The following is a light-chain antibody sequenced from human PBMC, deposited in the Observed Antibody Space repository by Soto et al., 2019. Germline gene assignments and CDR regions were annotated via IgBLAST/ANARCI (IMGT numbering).Light chain of an antibody. J-gene: IGKJ1*01. CDR3: QQYGSSSWT. Sequence: EIVLTQSPGTLXLSPGERATXSXXASQSVSXDYLAWYQQKPGQAPRLLIYGASSRATGIPDRFSGSGSGTDFTLTISRLEPEDFAVYYCQQYGSSSWTFGQGTKVEIK. CDR1: QSVSXDY. V-gene: IGKV3-20*01. CDR2: GAS.